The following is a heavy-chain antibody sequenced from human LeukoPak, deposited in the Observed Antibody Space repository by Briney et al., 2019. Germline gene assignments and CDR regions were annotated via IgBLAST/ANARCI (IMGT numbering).Heavy chain of an antibody. Sequence: GGSLRLSCAGSGFIFNNYAMHWVRQPPGKGLEWVSGISWNSGSINYADSVKGRFTISRDNAKNSLYLQMNSLRVEDTAFYYCAKDNRRHYTSGPNPDSLHWGQGALVTVSS. CDR1: GFIFNNYA. CDR3: AKDNRRHYTSGPNPDSLH. J-gene: IGHJ4*02. V-gene: IGHV3-9*01. D-gene: IGHD6-19*01. CDR2: ISWNSGSI.